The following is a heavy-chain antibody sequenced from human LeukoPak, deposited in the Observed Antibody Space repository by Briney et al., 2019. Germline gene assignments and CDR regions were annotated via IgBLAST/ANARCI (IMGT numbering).Heavy chain of an antibody. J-gene: IGHJ4*02. CDR2: ASRDGVSQ. D-gene: IGHD6-19*01. V-gene: IGHV3-30*04. CDR1: GFTFSSYA. Sequence: PGGSLRLSCAASGFTFSSYAMHWVRQAPGKGLEWVGVASRDGVSQNYGDSVEGRFTISRDQSDNTLFLQMNSLRPEDTAIYYCAKEQSSGWYRTADYWGQGTLVTVSS. CDR3: AKEQSSGWYRTADY.